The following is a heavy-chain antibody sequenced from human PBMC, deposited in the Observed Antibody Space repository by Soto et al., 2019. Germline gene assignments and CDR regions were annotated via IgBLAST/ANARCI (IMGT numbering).Heavy chain of an antibody. V-gene: IGHV3-23*01. CDR1: GFTFSSYA. CDR2: ISGSGGST. D-gene: IGHD4-4*01. CDR3: AKDRRDYMHYYYGMDV. Sequence: SGGSLRLSCAASGFTFSSYAMSWVRQAPGKGLEWVSAISGSGGSTYYADSVKGRFTISRDNSMNTLYLQMNSLRAEDTAVYYCAKDRRDYMHYYYGMDVWGQGTTVTVSS. J-gene: IGHJ6*02.